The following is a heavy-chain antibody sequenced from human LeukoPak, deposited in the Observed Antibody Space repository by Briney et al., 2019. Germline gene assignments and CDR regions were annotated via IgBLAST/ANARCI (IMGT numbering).Heavy chain of an antibody. J-gene: IGHJ4*02. CDR2: IYPGDSDT. CDR1: GYSFTSYW. D-gene: IGHD2-2*01. CDR3: ARRSLCNRTSCYEFFDY. Sequence: GESKKISSKGSGYSFTSYWIGWVRQMPGKVLEWMGIIYPGDSDTRYSPSFQGQVAISADKSISTAYLQWSSLKASDTAMYYCARRSLCNRTSCYEFFDYWGQGTLVTVSS. V-gene: IGHV5-51*01.